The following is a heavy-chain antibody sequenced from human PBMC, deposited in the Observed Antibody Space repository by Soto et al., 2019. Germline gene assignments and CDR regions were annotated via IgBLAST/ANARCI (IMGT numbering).Heavy chain of an antibody. J-gene: IGHJ4*02. Sequence: QLQLQESGSGLVKPSQTLSLTCAVSGGSISSGGYSWSWIRQPPGKGLEWIGYIYHSGSTYSNPSLQSRVTISVDRSKNQFSLKLSSVTAADTAVYYCAGGIAARPLGYWGQGTLVTVSS. CDR3: AGGIAARPLGY. CDR1: GGSISSGGYS. V-gene: IGHV4-30-2*01. D-gene: IGHD6-6*01. CDR2: IYHSGST.